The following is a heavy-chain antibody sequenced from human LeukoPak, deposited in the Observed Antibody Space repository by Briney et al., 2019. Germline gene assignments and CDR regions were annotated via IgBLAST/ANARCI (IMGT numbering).Heavy chain of an antibody. CDR2: INPNSGGT. CDR3: ARATAYGSGSYYRASPFDY. V-gene: IGHV1-2*02. D-gene: IGHD3-10*01. Sequence: ASVKVSCKASGYTITGYYMHWVRQAPGQGLEWMGWINPNSGGTNYAQKFQGRVTMTRDTSISTAYMELSRLRSDDTAVYYCARATAYGSGSYYRASPFDYWGQGTLVTVSS. CDR1: GYTITGYY. J-gene: IGHJ4*02.